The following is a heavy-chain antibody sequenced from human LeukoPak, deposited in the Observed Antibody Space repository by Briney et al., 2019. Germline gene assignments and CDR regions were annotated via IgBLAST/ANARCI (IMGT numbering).Heavy chain of an antibody. J-gene: IGHJ4*02. CDR1: GGSMSSYYW. Sequence: TLSLTCTVSGGSMSSYYWSWIRQPPGKALEWLARIDWDDEKHYRTSLKTRLTISKDTSKNQVVLTMTNMDPVDTATYYCARNLYSSGWSALDYWGQGTLVTVSS. V-gene: IGHV2-70*11. CDR3: ARNLYSSGWSALDY. CDR2: IDWDDEK. D-gene: IGHD6-19*01.